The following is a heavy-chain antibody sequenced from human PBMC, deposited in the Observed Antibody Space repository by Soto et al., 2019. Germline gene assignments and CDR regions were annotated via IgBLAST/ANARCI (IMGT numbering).Heavy chain of an antibody. CDR3: VKAVYLLDFDY. D-gene: IGHD2-8*01. J-gene: IGHJ4*02. V-gene: IGHV3-23*01. Sequence: GGSLRLSYAASGFTFSSYAMTWVRQAPGKGLEWVSTISGTGTTTYYADSVKGRFTISRDNSKNTLYLQMNRLRTEDTAVYYCVKAVYLLDFDYWGQGTLVTVSS. CDR1: GFTFSSYA. CDR2: ISGTGTTT.